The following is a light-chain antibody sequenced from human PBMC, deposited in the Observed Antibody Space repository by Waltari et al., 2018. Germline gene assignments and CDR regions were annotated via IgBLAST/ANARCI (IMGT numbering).Light chain of an antibody. CDR1: HGVYTY. CDR2: SAS. J-gene: IGKJ2*01. V-gene: IGKV1-39*01. CDR3: QQSYSTPQT. Sequence: DIQMTQSPSSLSASVGDRVTITCRASHGVYTYLHWYQQKPGKAPKLLIYSASTLQSGVPSRFGGSGSGTDFSLTISSLQPEDFATYYCQQSYSTPQTFGQGTKLEIK.